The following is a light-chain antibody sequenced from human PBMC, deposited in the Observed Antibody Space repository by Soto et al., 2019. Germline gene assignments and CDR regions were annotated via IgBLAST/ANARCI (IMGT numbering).Light chain of an antibody. CDR3: QHYDSYSPWT. CDR1: QSITTW. CDR2: DAS. J-gene: IGKJ1*01. Sequence: DIQMTQSPPTLSASVGDRVTITCRASQSITTWLAWYQQKPGKAPKLLIYDASSLESWVPSRFSGSGSGTEFTLTISSLQPDDFATYYCQHYDSYSPWTFGQGTKVDIK. V-gene: IGKV1-5*01.